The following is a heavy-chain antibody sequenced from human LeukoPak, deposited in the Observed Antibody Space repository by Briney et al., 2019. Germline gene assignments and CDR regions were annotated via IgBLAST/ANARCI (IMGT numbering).Heavy chain of an antibody. V-gene: IGHV3-21*01. Sequence: GGSLRLSCAASGFTFSSYSMNWVRQAPGKGLEWVSSISSSSSYIYYADSVKGRFTISRDNAKNSLYLQMNSLRAEDTAAYYCAREVSSRAVAGLCHWGQGTLVTVSS. CDR3: AREVSSRAVAGLCH. D-gene: IGHD6-19*01. CDR1: GFTFSSYS. J-gene: IGHJ4*02. CDR2: ISSSSSYI.